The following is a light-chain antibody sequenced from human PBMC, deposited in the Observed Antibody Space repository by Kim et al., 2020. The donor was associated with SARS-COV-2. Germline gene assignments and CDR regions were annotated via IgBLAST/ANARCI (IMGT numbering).Light chain of an antibody. J-gene: IGLJ3*02. CDR2: AVT. CDR1: SSDVGDYNC. CDR3: SSYADSSSLL. Sequence: GQSATISGTGTSSDVGDYNCVSGYQLRPGNAPKLMIYAVTERPSGVPDRFSGSKSGNTAFLTISGLQAEDEADYYCSSYADSSSLLFGGGTQLTVL. V-gene: IGLV2-11*01.